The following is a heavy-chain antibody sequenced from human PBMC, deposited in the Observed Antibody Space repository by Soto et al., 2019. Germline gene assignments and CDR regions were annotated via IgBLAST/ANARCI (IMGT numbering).Heavy chain of an antibody. Sequence: PSETLSLTCAVYGGSFSGYYWSWIRQPPGKGLEWIGEINHSGSTNYNPSLKSRVTISVDTSKNQFSLKLSSVTAADTAVYYCARCMHSSDRAEYFQHWGQGTLVTVSS. V-gene: IGHV4-34*01. D-gene: IGHD6-25*01. J-gene: IGHJ1*01. CDR3: ARCMHSSDRAEYFQH. CDR1: GGSFSGYY. CDR2: INHSGST.